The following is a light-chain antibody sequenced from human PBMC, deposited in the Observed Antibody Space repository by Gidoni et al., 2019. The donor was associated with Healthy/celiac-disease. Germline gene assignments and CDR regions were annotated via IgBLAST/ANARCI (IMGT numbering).Light chain of an antibody. CDR2: EDS. Sequence: SYELTQPPSVSVAPGQTARITCAGDALPKKYAYWYQQKSGQAPVLVIYEDSKRPSGIPERFSGSSSGTMATCTISGAQVEYEADYYCYSTDSSGNHGVFGGGTKLTVL. CDR3: YSTDSSGNHGV. J-gene: IGLJ3*02. V-gene: IGLV3-10*01. CDR1: ALPKKY.